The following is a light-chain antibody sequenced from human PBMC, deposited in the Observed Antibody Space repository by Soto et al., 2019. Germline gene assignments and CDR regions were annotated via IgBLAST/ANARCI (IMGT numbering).Light chain of an antibody. CDR1: QDISNY. CDR2: EAS. Sequence: DIQMTQSPSSLSASVGDRVTITCQASQDISNYVNWYQHKPGEAPRLLIHEASILETGVPSRFSGSGSGSDFTFTITSLQAEDTATFYCQQYYNLPLTFGGGTKVEIK. J-gene: IGKJ4*01. CDR3: QQYYNLPLT. V-gene: IGKV1-33*01.